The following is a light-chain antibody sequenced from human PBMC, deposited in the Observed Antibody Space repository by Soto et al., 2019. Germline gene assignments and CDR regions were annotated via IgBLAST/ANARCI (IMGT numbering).Light chain of an antibody. CDR3: QERSNWPPYT. CDR2: DAS. Sequence: IVLTQSPATLSLSPGERATLSCRASQSISIFLAWYQQKPGQAPRLVIYDASNRATGIPARFSGSVSVTDFTLTISSLEPEDFAVYYCQERSNWPPYTFGQGTKLEIK. CDR1: QSISIF. J-gene: IGKJ2*01. V-gene: IGKV3-11*01.